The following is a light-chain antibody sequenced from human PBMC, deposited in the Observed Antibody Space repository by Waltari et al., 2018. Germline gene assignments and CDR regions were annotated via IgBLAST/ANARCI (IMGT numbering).Light chain of an antibody. CDR2: DAS. CDR1: QSISNN. V-gene: IGKV3-11*01. J-gene: IGKJ1*01. CDR3: QHRYNWPRT. Sequence: ILLTQSPVILSVSPGGRATLSCRASQSISNNLAWYQQKPGQDPRLLIDDASNRATGIPARFSGSGSGTDFTLTIASLEPEDLAVYYCQHRYNWPRTFGQGTKVEIK.